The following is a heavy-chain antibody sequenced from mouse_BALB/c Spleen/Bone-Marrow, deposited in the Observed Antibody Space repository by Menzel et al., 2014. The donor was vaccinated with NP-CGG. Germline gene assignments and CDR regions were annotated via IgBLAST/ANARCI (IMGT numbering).Heavy chain of an antibody. CDR1: GFTFSDYY. Sequence: EVKVVESGGGLVQPGGSLKLSCATSGFTFSDYYMYWVRQTPEKRLEWVAYISNGGGSTYYPDTVKGRFTISRDNAKNTLYLQMSRLKSEDTAMYYCAGGGIYYGMDYWGQGTSVTVSS. CDR2: ISNGGGST. J-gene: IGHJ4*01. V-gene: IGHV5-12*02. CDR3: AGGGIYYGMDY.